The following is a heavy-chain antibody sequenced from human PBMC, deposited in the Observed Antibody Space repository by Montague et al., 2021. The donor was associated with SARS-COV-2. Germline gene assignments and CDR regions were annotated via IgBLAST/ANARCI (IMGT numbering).Heavy chain of an antibody. CDR3: TRAGGRYYYANSGYYHLEY. V-gene: IGHV3-9*01. CDR2: ISWNSETI. CDR1: GFTFGDYA. J-gene: IGHJ4*02. Sequence: SLRLSCAASGFTFGDYAMHWVRQLPGKGLEWVSGISWNSETIGYADSVRGRFTITRDNAKDSLFLQMNSLTTEDTALYFCTRAGGRYYYANSGYYHLEYWGPGILVSVSS. D-gene: IGHD3-22*01.